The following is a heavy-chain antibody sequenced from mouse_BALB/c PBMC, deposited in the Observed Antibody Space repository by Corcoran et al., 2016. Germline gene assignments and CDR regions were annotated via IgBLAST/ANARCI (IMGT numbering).Heavy chain of an antibody. D-gene: IGHD2-3*01. J-gene: IGHJ2*01. V-gene: IGHV1-26*01. CDR2: INPYNGAT. Sequence: EVPLQQSGPELVKPGASVKISCKASGYSCTGYYMHWVKQSHVKSLEWLGRINPYNGATSYNQNFKDKASLTVDKSSSTAYMELHSLTSEDSAVYFCARTGYYDYFDYWGQATTLTVSS. CDR3: ARTGYYDYFDY. CDR1: GYSCTGYY.